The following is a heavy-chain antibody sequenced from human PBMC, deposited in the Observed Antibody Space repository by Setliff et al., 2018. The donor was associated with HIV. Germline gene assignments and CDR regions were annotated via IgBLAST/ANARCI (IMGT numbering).Heavy chain of an antibody. D-gene: IGHD3-3*01. J-gene: IGHJ4*02. Sequence: PGGSLRLSCAASGFTFNNYGMHWVRQAPGKGLEWVAVVSYDGTTKHYGDSVKGRFTISRDISENTLFLQMNSLRPEDTAVYYCARVRLYNTALDYWGQGTLVTVSS. CDR3: ARVRLYNTALDY. CDR1: GFTFNNYG. CDR2: VSYDGTTK. V-gene: IGHV3-30*03.